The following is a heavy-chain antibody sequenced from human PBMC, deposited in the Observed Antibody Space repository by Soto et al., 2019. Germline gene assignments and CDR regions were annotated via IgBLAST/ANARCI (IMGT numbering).Heavy chain of an antibody. V-gene: IGHV3-13*04. CDR2: IGTAGDT. CDR1: GFTFSSYD. D-gene: IGHD3-10*01. CDR3: ARGYYYGSGSPISYWYFDL. J-gene: IGHJ2*01. Sequence: GGSLRLSCAASGFTFSSYDMHWVRQATGKGLEWVSAIGTAGDTYYPGSVKGRFTISRENAKNSLYLQMNSLRAGDTAVYYCARGYYYGSGSPISYWYFDLWGRGTLVTVSS.